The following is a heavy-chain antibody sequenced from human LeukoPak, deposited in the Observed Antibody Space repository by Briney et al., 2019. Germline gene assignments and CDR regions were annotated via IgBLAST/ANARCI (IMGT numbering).Heavy chain of an antibody. V-gene: IGHV3-13*01. Sequence: PGGSLRLSCAVSGFIFSNYDMHWVRQGTGKGLEWVSAISIGGDTYYPGSVKGRFSISRENAKNSFYLQMNSLRVEDTALYYCARAHVGAGLAFDIWGQGTMVTVSS. J-gene: IGHJ3*02. D-gene: IGHD1-26*01. CDR1: GFIFSNYD. CDR2: ISIGGDT. CDR3: ARAHVGAGLAFDI.